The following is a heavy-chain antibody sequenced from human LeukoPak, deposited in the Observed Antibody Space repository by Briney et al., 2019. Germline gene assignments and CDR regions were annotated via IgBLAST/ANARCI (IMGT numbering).Heavy chain of an antibody. D-gene: IGHD2-2*01. V-gene: IGHV3-7*01. CDR1: GFTFSSYW. J-gene: IGHJ6*03. CDR3: ARDYCSSTSPYYYYYYMDV. CDR2: IKQDGSEK. Sequence: GGSLRLSCAASGFTFSSYWMSWVRQAPGKGLEGVANIKQDGSEKYYVDSVKGRFTISRDNAKNSLYLQMNSLRAEDTAVYYCARDYCSSTSPYYYYYYMDVWGKGTTVTVSS.